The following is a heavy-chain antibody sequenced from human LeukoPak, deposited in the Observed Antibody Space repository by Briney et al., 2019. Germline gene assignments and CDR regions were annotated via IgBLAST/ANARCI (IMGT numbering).Heavy chain of an antibody. Sequence: GGSLRLSCAASGFTFSSYSMNWVRQAPGKGLEWVSSISSSSSYIYYADSVKGRFTISRDNAKNSVYLQMNSLKAEDTALYYCAKGGYSSGWYGDHWGQGTLVTVSS. V-gene: IGHV3-21*04. CDR1: GFTFSSYS. CDR2: ISSSSSYI. CDR3: AKGGYSSGWYGDH. J-gene: IGHJ4*02. D-gene: IGHD6-19*01.